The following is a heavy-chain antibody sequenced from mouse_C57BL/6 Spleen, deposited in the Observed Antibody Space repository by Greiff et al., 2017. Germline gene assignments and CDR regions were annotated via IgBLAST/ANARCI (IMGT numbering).Heavy chain of an antibody. CDR3: TRGGYGNYESLAWFAY. V-gene: IGHV5-9-1*02. Sequence: EVQLVESGEGLVKPGGSLKLSCAASGFTFSSYAMSWVRQTPEKRLEWVAYISSGGDYIYYADTVKGRFTISRDNARNTLYLQMSSLKSEDTAMYYCTRGGYGNYESLAWFAYWGQGTLVTVSA. CDR2: ISSGGDYI. CDR1: GFTFSSYA. D-gene: IGHD2-1*01. J-gene: IGHJ3*01.